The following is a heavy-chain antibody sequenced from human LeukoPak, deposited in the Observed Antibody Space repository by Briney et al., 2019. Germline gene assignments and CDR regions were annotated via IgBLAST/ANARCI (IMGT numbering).Heavy chain of an antibody. CDR3: ARVGRYCSGGSCPDY. Sequence: GASVKVSCKASGYTFTSYYMHWVRQAPGQGLEWMGIINPSGGSTSYAQKLQGRVTMTTDTSTSTAYMELRSLRSDDTAVYYCARVGRYCSGGSCPDYWGQGTLVTVSS. J-gene: IGHJ4*02. CDR2: INPSGGST. CDR1: GYTFTSYY. V-gene: IGHV1-46*01. D-gene: IGHD2-15*01.